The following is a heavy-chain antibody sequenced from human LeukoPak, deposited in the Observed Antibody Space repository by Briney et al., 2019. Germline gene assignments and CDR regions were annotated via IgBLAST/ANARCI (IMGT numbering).Heavy chain of an antibody. CDR1: GFIFSDYY. Sequence: GGSLRLSCAASGFIFSDYYMSWIRQAPGKGLEWVSYISSSGSTMYYTDSVKGRFTISRDNAKDSLYLQMNSLRAEDTAVYYCARAGYGDSDFDYWGQGTLVTVSS. V-gene: IGHV3-11*01. J-gene: IGHJ4*02. CDR2: ISSSGSTM. CDR3: ARAGYGDSDFDY. D-gene: IGHD4-17*01.